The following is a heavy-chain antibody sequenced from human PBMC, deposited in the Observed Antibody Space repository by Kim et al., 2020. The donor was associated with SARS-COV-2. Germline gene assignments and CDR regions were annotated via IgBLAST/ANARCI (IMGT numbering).Heavy chain of an antibody. J-gene: IGHJ4*02. Sequence: IYYVDSVKGRFTISRDNAKNSLYLQMNSLRVEDTAVYYCARGGRDGYIYYWGQGTLVTVSS. V-gene: IGHV3-11*01. CDR3: ARGGRDGYIYY. CDR2: I.